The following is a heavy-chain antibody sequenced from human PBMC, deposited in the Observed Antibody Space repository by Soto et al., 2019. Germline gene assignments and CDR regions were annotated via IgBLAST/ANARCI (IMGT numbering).Heavy chain of an antibody. CDR1: GGTFRNYA. CDR2: IIPIFRTT. J-gene: IGHJ4*02. V-gene: IGHV1-69*18. Sequence: QMQLVQSGAEVKKPGSSVRVSCRASGGTFRNYAISWVRQAPGQGLEWMGRIIPIFRTTHYAQKFQGRVTITADESANTAYMEVRSLRSKDTAVYYCAREGALKYGDPNYFDHWGQGTLVNVSS. CDR3: AREGALKYGDPNYFDH. D-gene: IGHD4-17*01.